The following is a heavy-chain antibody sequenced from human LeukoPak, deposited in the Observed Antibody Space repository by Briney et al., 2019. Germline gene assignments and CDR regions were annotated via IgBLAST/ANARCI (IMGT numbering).Heavy chain of an antibody. D-gene: IGHD3-10*01. V-gene: IGHV4-59*01. Sequence: PSETLSLTCTVSGGSFSSYYWSWIRQPPGKGLESVGYIYYSGSTNYNPSLKSRVTISLDTTKNQFFLNLSTVPTADTAVYYCAGVRSSGEPHLYFWGQGTLVSVSS. J-gene: IGHJ4*02. CDR2: IYYSGST. CDR1: GGSFSSYY. CDR3: AGVRSSGEPHLYF.